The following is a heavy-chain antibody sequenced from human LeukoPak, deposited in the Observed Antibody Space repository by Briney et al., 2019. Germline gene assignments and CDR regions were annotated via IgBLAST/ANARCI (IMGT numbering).Heavy chain of an antibody. V-gene: IGHV1-8*01. CDR2: MNPNSGNT. D-gene: IGHD1-26*01. J-gene: IGHJ4*02. CDR3: ARGRGGATRFDY. CDR1: GYTFTSYD. Sequence: ASVTVSGKASGYTFTSYDINWVRQATGQGLEWMGWMNPNSGNTGYAQKFQGRVTMTRNTSISTAYMELSSLRSEDTAVYYCARGRGGATRFDYWGQGTLVTVSS.